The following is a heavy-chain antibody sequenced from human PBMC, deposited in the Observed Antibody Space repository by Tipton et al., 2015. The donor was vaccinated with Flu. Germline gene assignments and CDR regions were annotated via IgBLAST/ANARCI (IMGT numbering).Heavy chain of an antibody. Sequence: TLSLTCTVSSGSIRSTNYFCAWIRQPPGKGLELIGSIYPGGTTYYNPSLKSRVTISVDTSKRQFSLMLSAVTAADTAVYYCARHRYYADDTGPGVYFNYWGQGTLVTVSA. CDR3: ARHRYYADDTGPGVYFNY. J-gene: IGHJ4*02. CDR1: SGSIRSTNYF. CDR2: IYPGGTT. V-gene: IGHV4-39*01. D-gene: IGHD3-3*01.